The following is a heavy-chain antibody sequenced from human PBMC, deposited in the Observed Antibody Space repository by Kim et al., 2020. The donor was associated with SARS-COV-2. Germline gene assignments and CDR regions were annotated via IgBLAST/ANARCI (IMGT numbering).Heavy chain of an antibody. V-gene: IGHV3-43D*03. J-gene: IGHJ4*02. CDR1: GFTFDDYA. D-gene: IGHD3-3*01. Sequence: GGSLRLSCAASGFTFDDYAMHWVRQAPGKGLEWVSLISWDGGSTYYADSVKGRFTISRDNSKNSLYLQMNSLRAEDTALYYCAKGSRITIFGVLDYWGQGTLVTVSS. CDR3: AKGSRITIFGVLDY. CDR2: ISWDGGST.